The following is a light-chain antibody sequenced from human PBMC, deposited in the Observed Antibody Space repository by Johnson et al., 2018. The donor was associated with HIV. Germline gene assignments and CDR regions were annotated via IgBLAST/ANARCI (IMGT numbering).Light chain of an antibody. V-gene: IGLV1-51*02. J-gene: IGLJ1*01. CDR1: SSNIENYF. CDR3: GAWDSRLSVCV. Sequence: QSILTQPPSVSAAPGQRVNISCSGNSSNIENYFVSWYQQLPGAAPRLVIYEDNKRPSGIPDRFSGSRSGTSATLAITGLQTGDEADYYCGAWDSRLSVCVVRPGTKVTVL. CDR2: EDN.